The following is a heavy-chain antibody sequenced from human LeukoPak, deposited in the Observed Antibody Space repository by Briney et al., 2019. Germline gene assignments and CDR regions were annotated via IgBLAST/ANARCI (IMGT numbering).Heavy chain of an antibody. J-gene: IGHJ4*02. D-gene: IGHD2-15*01. V-gene: IGHV4-59*08. CDR3: ARRGGMGSRDYFDY. Sequence: PSETLSLTCTVSGGSISNYYWSWIRQPPGKGLEWIGYIHYSGSTNYNPSLKSRVTISVDTSKNQFYLKLSSVTAADTALYYCARRGGMGSRDYFDYWGQGTLVTVSS. CDR2: IHYSGST. CDR1: GGSISNYY.